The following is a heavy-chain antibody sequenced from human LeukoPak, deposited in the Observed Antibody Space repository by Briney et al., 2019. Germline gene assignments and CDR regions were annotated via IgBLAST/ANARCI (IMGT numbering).Heavy chain of an antibody. CDR1: GFTFSSYE. D-gene: IGHD1-26*01. V-gene: IGHV3-48*03. J-gene: IGHJ4*02. Sequence: GGSLRLSCTASGFTFSSYEMNWVRQAPGKGLERVSSISSSGSTIYYADYVQGRFTISRDNAKNSLHLQMNSRRAEDTAVYYCAREGGSIRYFDYWGQGTLVTVSS. CDR3: AREGGSIRYFDY. CDR2: ISSSGSTI.